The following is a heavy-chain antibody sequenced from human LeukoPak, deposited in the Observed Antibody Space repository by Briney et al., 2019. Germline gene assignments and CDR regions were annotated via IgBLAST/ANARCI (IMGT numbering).Heavy chain of an antibody. Sequence: ASVKVSCKASGGTFSSYAISWVRQAPGQGLEWMGRIIPILGIANYAQKFQGRVMITADKSTSTAYMELSSLRSEDTAVYYCARDQQIYDSSGYQDYWGQGTLVTVSS. CDR3: ARDQQIYDSSGYQDY. CDR2: IIPILGIA. V-gene: IGHV1-69*04. CDR1: GGTFSSYA. D-gene: IGHD3-22*01. J-gene: IGHJ4*02.